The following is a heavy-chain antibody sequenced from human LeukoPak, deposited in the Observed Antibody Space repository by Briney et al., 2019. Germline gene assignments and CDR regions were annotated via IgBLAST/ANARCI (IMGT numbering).Heavy chain of an antibody. D-gene: IGHD6-19*01. CDR1: GFAFSVYA. CDR2: INANSGTT. Sequence: PGGSLRLSCTASGFAFSVYAMSWLRPPPGEGLEWVSTINANSGTTSYAASVRGRFTISRDNSKNTLYLQLNTLRADDTATYYCAKPISGGLAVTADWFHPWGQGTLVVVSS. CDR3: AKPISGGLAVTADWFHP. V-gene: IGHV3-23*01. J-gene: IGHJ5*01.